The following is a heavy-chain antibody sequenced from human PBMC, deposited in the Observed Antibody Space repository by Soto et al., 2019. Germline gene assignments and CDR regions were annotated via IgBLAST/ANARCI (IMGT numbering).Heavy chain of an antibody. J-gene: IGHJ4*02. CDR2: IYSGGST. V-gene: IGHV3-53*04. D-gene: IGHD2-2*01. CDR1: GFTVSSNY. CDR3: AITNCSSTSCYFDY. Sequence: PGGSLRLSCAASGFTVSSNYMSWVRQAPGKGLEWVSVIYSGGSTYYADSVKGRFTISRHNSKNTLYLQMNSLRAEDTAVYYCAITNCSSTSCYFDYWGQGTLVTVSS.